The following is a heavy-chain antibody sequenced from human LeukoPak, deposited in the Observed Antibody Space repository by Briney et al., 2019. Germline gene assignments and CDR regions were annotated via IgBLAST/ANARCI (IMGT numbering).Heavy chain of an antibody. D-gene: IGHD3-3*01. CDR3: ARAYYDFWSGYSSPFDP. CDR1: GGSISSGGYY. J-gene: IGHJ5*02. V-gene: IGHV4-31*03. CDR2: IYYSGST. Sequence: SETLSLTCTVSGGSISSGGYYWSWIRQHPGKGLEWIGYIYYSGSTYYNPSLKSRVTISVDTSKNQFSLKLSSVTAADTAVYYCARAYYDFWSGYSSPFDPWGQGTLVTVSS.